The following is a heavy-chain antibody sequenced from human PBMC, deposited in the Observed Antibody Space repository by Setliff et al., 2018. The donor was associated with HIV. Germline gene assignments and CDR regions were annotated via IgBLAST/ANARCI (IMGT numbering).Heavy chain of an antibody. CDR1: GFTFSSYE. D-gene: IGHD3-22*01. CDR2: IGSSGNIM. Sequence: SLKISCAASGFTFSSYEMNWVRQSPGKGLEWLSYIGSSGNIMYYADSVKGRFTISRDNAKNSLYLQMNSLRADDTAVYYCARALYYYDSFDAFDIWGQGTMVTVSS. V-gene: IGHV3-48*03. CDR3: ARALYYYDSFDAFDI. J-gene: IGHJ3*02.